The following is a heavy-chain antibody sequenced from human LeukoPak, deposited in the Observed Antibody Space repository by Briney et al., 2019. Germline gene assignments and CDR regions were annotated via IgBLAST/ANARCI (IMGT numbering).Heavy chain of an antibody. CDR2: IYYTGST. Sequence: SETLSLTCTVSDDSITGFYWSWIRQPPGKGLDWIGYIYYTGSTNYNPSLKSRVTMSVASSKNQFSLKLTSVTAADTAVYYCARDTGSTYDYWGQGTLVTVSS. CDR3: ARDTGSTYDY. J-gene: IGHJ4*02. CDR1: DDSITGFY. V-gene: IGHV4-59*01. D-gene: IGHD1-7*01.